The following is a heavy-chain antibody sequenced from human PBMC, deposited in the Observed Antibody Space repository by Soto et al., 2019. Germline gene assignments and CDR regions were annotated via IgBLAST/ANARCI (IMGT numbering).Heavy chain of an antibody. D-gene: IGHD2-15*01. CDR1: GFTFTSSA. V-gene: IGHV1-58*01. J-gene: IGHJ3*02. CDR2: IVVGSGNT. CDR3: ARFQYCSCGSCHSPLNDAFDI. Sequence: SVKVSCKASGFTFTSSAVQWVRQARGQRLEWIGWIVVGSGNTNYAQKFQERVTITTDMSTSTAYMELRSLRSDDTAVYYCARFQYCSCGSCHSPLNDAFDIWGQGTMVTVSS.